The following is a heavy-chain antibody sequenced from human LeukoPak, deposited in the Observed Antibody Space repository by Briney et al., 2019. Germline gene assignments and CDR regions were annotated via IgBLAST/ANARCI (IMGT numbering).Heavy chain of an antibody. Sequence: GGPLRLPCAASGFTFDDYAMHWVRQAPGKGLEWVSLISWYGGSTLYAHSVKARFTLSRDNSKNSLYLQINTLRAEHTALYYFAKVTSGWNEFDYWGQGTLVTVSS. CDR1: GFTFDDYA. J-gene: IGHJ4*02. V-gene: IGHV3-43D*03. CDR2: ISWYGGST. D-gene: IGHD1-1*01. CDR3: AKVTSGWNEFDY.